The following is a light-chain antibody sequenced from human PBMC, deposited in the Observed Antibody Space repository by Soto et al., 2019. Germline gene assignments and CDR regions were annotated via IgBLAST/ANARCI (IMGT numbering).Light chain of an antibody. CDR3: KQYNSTPLT. J-gene: IGKJ4*01. Sequence: DIVMTQSPDSLAVSLGERATINCKSSQSVLYSSNNKNYLAWYQQKPGQPPKLLIYWASTRESGVPDRFSGSGSGTDLTLTSSSLQAEDVAVYFCKQYNSTPLTFGGGTKVEIK. CDR1: QSVLYSSNNKNY. V-gene: IGKV4-1*01. CDR2: WAS.